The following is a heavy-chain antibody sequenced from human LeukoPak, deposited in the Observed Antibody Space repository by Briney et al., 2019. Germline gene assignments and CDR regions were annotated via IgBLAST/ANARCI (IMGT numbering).Heavy chain of an antibody. CDR1: GFTFSDYY. Sequence: PGGSLRLSCAASGFTFSDYYMSWIRQAPGKGLEWVSYICSSSSYTNYADSVKGRFTISRDNAKNSLYLQMNSLRAEDTAVYYCARDGYSYAQFGLYFDYWGQGTLVTVSS. V-gene: IGHV3-11*05. D-gene: IGHD5-18*01. CDR3: ARDGYSYAQFGLYFDY. CDR2: ICSSSSYT. J-gene: IGHJ4*02.